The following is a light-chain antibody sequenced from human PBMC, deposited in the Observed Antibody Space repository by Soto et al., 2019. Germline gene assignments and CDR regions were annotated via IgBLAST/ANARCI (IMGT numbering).Light chain of an antibody. CDR1: SSDVGGYNY. CDR3: SSYAGSNNFDV. CDR2: EVF. Sequence: QSVLTQPASVSGSPGQSVTISCTGTSSDVGGYNYVSWYQQHPGKAPKLMIYEVFNRPSGVPDRFSGSKSGNTASLTVSGLQAEDEADYYCSSYAGSNNFDVFGTGTKLTVL. J-gene: IGLJ1*01. V-gene: IGLV2-8*01.